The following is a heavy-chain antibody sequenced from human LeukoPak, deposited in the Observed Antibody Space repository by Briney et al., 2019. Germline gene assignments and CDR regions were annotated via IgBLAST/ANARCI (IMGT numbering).Heavy chain of an antibody. Sequence: ASVTVSCKASGYTFTSYDINWVRQATGQGLEWMGWMNPNSGNTGYAQTFQGRVTITRNTSISTAYMELSSLRSEDTAVYYCARGPPGELGSWYYYYYYMDVWGKGTTVTVSS. J-gene: IGHJ6*03. CDR1: GYTFTSYD. V-gene: IGHV1-8*03. CDR2: MNPNSGNT. CDR3: ARGPPGELGSWYYYYYYMDV. D-gene: IGHD7-27*01.